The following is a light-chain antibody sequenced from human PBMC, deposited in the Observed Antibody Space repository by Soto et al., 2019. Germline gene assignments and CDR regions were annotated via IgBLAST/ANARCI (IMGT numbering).Light chain of an antibody. CDR1: QSVSSK. CDR2: RAS. CDR3: QQYNNWPPAT. Sequence: VLTQSPATLSVSPGERATLSCRASQSVSSKLAWYQQKPGQAPRLLIYRASTRATDIPARFSGSGSGTEFTLTISSLQSEDFAVYYCQQYNNWPPATFGQGTKVDNK. J-gene: IGKJ1*01. V-gene: IGKV3-15*01.